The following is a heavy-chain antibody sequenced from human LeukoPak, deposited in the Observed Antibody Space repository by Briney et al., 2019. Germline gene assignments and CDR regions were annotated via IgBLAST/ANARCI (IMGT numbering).Heavy chain of an antibody. V-gene: IGHV3-30*02. CDR2: IRYDGSNK. Sequence: GGSLRLSCAASGFTFSSYGMHWVRQAPGKGLEWVAFIRYDGSNKYYADSVKGRFTISRDNSKNTLYLQMNSLRAEDTAVYYCAKVGSASRDYYYYYMDVWGKGTTVTISS. J-gene: IGHJ6*03. CDR3: AKVGSASRDYYYYYMDV. CDR1: GFTFSSYG. D-gene: IGHD3-16*01.